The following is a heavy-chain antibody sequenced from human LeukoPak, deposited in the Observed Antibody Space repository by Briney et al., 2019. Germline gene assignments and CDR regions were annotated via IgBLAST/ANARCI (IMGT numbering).Heavy chain of an antibody. CDR2: IWYDGSNK. V-gene: IGHV3-33*08. J-gene: IGHJ4*02. CDR1: GFTFSSRN. D-gene: IGHD1-26*01. Sequence: GGSLRLSCAASGFTFSSRNMNWVRQAPMKGLEWVAVIWYDGSNKYYADSVEGRFTISRDNSKNTLYLQMNSLRAEDTAVYYCARGGLSVVCATASWYLDYWGQGTLVPVSS. CDR3: ARGGLSVVCATASWYLDY.